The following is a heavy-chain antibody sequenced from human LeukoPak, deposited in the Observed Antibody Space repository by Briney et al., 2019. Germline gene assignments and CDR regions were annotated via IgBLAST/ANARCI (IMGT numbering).Heavy chain of an antibody. V-gene: IGHV3-11*06. CDR2: ISSSSSYT. CDR3: AKMATVTTRNYFDY. J-gene: IGHJ4*02. Sequence: KPGGSLRLSCAASGFTFSDYYMSWIRQAPGKGLEWVSYISSSSSYTNYADSVKGRFTISRDNAKNSLYLQMNSLRAEDTAVYYCAKMATVTTRNYFDYWGREPWSPSPQ. CDR1: GFTFSDYY. D-gene: IGHD4-17*01.